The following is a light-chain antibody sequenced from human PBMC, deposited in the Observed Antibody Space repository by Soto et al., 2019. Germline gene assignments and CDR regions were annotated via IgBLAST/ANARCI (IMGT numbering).Light chain of an antibody. Sequence: DIVMTQSPDSLAVSLGEMATINCKSSQSVLYSSNNNNNLAWYQQKPGQPPKLLSYWASTRGSGVPDRFSGSVSGTDFSLPMCSLQAEDVAVYYCEKYYTTPYTFGQGTKLQIK. CDR1: QSVLYSSNNNNN. CDR3: EKYYTTPYT. J-gene: IGKJ2*01. CDR2: WAS. V-gene: IGKV4-1*01.